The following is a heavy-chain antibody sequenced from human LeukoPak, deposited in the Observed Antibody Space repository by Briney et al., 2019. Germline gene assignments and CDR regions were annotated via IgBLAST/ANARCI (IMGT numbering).Heavy chain of an antibody. V-gene: IGHV2-70*11. CDR3: ARGSGSYNPFDY. CDR2: VDWDGDK. D-gene: IGHD3-10*01. J-gene: IGHJ4*02. CDR1: GGSISSGDYY. Sequence: TLSLTCTVSGGSISSGDYYWSWIRQPPGKALEWLARVDWDGDKYYSTSLKTRLTISKDTSKNQVVLTMTNMDPVDTATYYCARGSGSYNPFDYWGQGVLVTVSS.